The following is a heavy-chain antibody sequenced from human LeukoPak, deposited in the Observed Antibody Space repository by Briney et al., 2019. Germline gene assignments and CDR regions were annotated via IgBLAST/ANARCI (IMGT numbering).Heavy chain of an antibody. V-gene: IGHV4-34*01. J-gene: IGHJ4*02. CDR1: GGSFSGYY. CDR3: ARSRVYPFGFRYYFDY. D-gene: IGHD5/OR15-5a*01. Sequence: SETLSLTCAVYGGSFSGYYWSWIRQPPGKGLEWIEEINHSGSTNYNPSLKSRVTISVDTSKNQFSLKLSSVTAADTAVYYCARSRVYPFGFRYYFDYWGQGTLVTVSS. CDR2: INHSGST.